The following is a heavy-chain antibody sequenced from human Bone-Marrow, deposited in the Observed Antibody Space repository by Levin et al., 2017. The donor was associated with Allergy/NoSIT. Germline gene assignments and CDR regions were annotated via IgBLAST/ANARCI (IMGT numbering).Heavy chain of an antibody. CDR2: ISNTGDT. V-gene: IGHV4-59*08. J-gene: IGHJ3*01. CDR3: ATHPGGWGGAFAFDV. D-gene: IGHD3-16*01. Sequence: SQTLSLTCSVSGDSISDYYGGWIRQPPGKGLELIGYISNTGDTNFNPSLKSRVTISVDTSKNQFSLRLTSLTAADPAVYFCATHPGGWGGAFAFDVWGQGTMVTVSS. CDR1: GDSISDYY.